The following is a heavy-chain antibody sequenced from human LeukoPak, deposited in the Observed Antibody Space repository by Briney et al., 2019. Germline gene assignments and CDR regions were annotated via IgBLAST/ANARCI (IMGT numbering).Heavy chain of an antibody. Sequence: ASVKVSCKASGYTFTSYGISWVRQAPGQGLEWMGWISAYNGNTNYAQKLQGRVTMTTDTSTSTAYMELRSLRSDDTAVYYCARDWGIAVAGIDGGYFDYWGQGTLVTVSS. CDR2: ISAYNGNT. CDR1: GYTFTSYG. V-gene: IGHV1-18*01. D-gene: IGHD6-19*01. CDR3: ARDWGIAVAGIDGGYFDY. J-gene: IGHJ4*02.